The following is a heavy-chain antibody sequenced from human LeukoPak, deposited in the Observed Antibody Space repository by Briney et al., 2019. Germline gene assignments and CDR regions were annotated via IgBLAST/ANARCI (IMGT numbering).Heavy chain of an antibody. J-gene: IGHJ4*02. V-gene: IGHV1-46*01. CDR3: AKDREGSGSGGFDY. CDR2: INPSGGYT. CDR1: GYTFTSYY. D-gene: IGHD1-26*01. Sequence: GASVKVSCKASGYTFTSYYMHWVRQAPGQGLEWMGIINPSGGYTSFAQTFQGRVTMTRDTSTSTVYMELSSLRAEDTAVYYCAKDREGSGSGGFDYWGQGTLVTVSS.